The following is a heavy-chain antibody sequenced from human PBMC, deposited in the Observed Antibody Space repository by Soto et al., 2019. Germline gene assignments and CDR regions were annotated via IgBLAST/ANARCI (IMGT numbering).Heavy chain of an antibody. CDR2: ISGSGGST. V-gene: IGHV3-23*01. D-gene: IGHD3-22*01. CDR3: AKGTYYYDSSGYYY. J-gene: IGHJ4*02. Sequence: QAPGKGLEWVSAISGSGGSTYYADSVKGRFTISRDNSKNTLYLQMNSLRAEDTAVYYCAKGTYYYDSSGYYYWGQGTLVTVSS.